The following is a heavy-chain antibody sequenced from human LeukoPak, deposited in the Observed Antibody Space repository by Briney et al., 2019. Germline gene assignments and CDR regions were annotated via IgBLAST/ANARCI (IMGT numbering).Heavy chain of an antibody. V-gene: IGHV4-59*01. CDR1: GGSISSYY. J-gene: IGHJ4*02. CDR3: ASTDTPMITIH. Sequence: SETLSLTCTISGGSISSYYWSWIRQPPGKGLEWIGYIYYSGSTNYNPSLKSRVTISVDTSKNQFSLKLNSVTAADTAVYYCASTDTPMITIHWGQGTLVTVSS. D-gene: IGHD5-18*01. CDR2: IYYSGST.